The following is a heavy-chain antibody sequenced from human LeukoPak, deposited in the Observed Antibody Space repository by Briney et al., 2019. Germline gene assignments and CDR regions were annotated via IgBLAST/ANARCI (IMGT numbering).Heavy chain of an antibody. Sequence: GASVKVSCKASEYTFTAYYLHWVRQAPGQGLEWMGWMNPYSGDTTYAPKFQGRVTMTRDTSISTGYMELRRLRSDDTAVYYCAKSLYSSSFSFDYWGQGTLVTVSS. V-gene: IGHV1-2*02. CDR3: AKSLYSSSFSFDY. D-gene: IGHD6-6*01. CDR2: MNPYSGDT. CDR1: EYTFTAYY. J-gene: IGHJ4*02.